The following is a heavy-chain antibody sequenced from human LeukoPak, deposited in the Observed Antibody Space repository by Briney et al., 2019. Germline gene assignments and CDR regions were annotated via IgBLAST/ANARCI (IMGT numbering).Heavy chain of an antibody. CDR3: AKSITMIVVVKGYFDY. CDR1: AFTFSSNS. V-gene: IGHV3-23*01. D-gene: IGHD3-22*01. J-gene: IGHJ4*02. CDR2: IIGSGGNT. Sequence: GGSLRLSCAASAFTFSSNSMSWVRHPPGKGLEWVSAIIGSGGNTYYADSVKGRFNISRDNSKNTLYLPMNRLRAEDTAVYYCAKSITMIVVVKGYFDYWGQGTLVSVS.